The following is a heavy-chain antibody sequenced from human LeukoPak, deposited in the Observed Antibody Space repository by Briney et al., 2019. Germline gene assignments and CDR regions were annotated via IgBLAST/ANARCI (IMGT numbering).Heavy chain of an antibody. V-gene: IGHV4-39*07. D-gene: IGHD3-3*01. CDR2: VYYRGST. Sequence: PSETLSLTCTVSGGSISSSSYYWGWIRQPPGKGLEWIGSVYYRGSTYYNPSLKSRVTISVDTSKNQFSLKLSSVTAADTAVYYCARDRRGYDFWSGYFSWFDPWGQGTLVTVSS. CDR1: GGSISSSSYY. CDR3: ARDRRGYDFWSGYFSWFDP. J-gene: IGHJ5*02.